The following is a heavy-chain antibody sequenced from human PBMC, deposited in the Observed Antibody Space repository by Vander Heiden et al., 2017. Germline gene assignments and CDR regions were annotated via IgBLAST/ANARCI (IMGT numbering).Heavy chain of an antibody. D-gene: IGHD3-16*01. CDR2: IKQDGSEK. Sequence: EVQLVESGGGLVQPGGSLSLSCAASGLPFRSYWMSWVRQAPGKGLEWVANIKQDGSEKYYVDSVKGRLTISRDNAKNSLYLQMNSLRAEDTAVYYCARGGTDFQHWGQGTLVTVSS. J-gene: IGHJ1*01. CDR3: ARGGTDFQH. V-gene: IGHV3-7*04. CDR1: GLPFRSYW.